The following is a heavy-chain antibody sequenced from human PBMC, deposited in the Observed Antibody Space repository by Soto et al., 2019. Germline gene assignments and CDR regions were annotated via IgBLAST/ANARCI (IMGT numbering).Heavy chain of an antibody. CDR2: ISYDGSNK. Sequence: SLRLSCAASGFTFSSYAMHWVRQAPGKGLEWVAVISYDGSNKYYADSVKGRFTISRDNSKNTLYLQMNSLRAEDTAVYYCARAYYYDSSGPYWYFDLWGRGTLVTVS. CDR3: ARAYYYDSSGPYWYFDL. D-gene: IGHD3-22*01. J-gene: IGHJ2*01. V-gene: IGHV3-30-3*01. CDR1: GFTFSSYA.